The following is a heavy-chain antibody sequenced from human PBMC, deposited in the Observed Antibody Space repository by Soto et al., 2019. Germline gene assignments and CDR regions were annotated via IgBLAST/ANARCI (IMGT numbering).Heavy chain of an antibody. CDR2: IYWDDDK. Sequence: QITLKESGPTLVKPTQTLTLTCTFSGFSLSTSGVGVGWIRQPPGKALEWLALIYWDDDKRYSPSLKSRLTITQDTSQNQVVLTMTNMDPVDTATYYCAHRPDYYASSWGGSNWFDPWGQGTLVTVSS. CDR1: GFSLSTSGVG. D-gene: IGHD3-22*01. J-gene: IGHJ5*02. V-gene: IGHV2-5*02. CDR3: AHRPDYYASSWGGSNWFDP.